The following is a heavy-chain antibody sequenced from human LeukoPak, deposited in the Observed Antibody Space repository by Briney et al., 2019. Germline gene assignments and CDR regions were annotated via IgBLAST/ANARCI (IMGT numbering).Heavy chain of an antibody. CDR2: ISYDGSNK. J-gene: IGHJ4*02. D-gene: IGHD4-17*01. CDR3: ARDPSYGDWTYFDY. Sequence: PGGSLRLSCAASGFTFSSYAMHWVRQAPGKGLEWVAVISYDGSNKYYADSAKGRFTISRDNSKNTLYLQMNSLRAEDTAVYYCARDPSYGDWTYFDYWGQGTLVTVSS. CDR1: GFTFSSYA. V-gene: IGHV3-30-3*01.